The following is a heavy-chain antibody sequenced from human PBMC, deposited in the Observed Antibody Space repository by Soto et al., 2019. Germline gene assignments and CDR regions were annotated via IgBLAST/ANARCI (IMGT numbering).Heavy chain of an antibody. CDR2: ISAYNGNT. CDR3: ARDQCVGYDFWSGYYKNELDAFDI. Sequence: QVQLVQSGAEVKKPGASVKVSCKASGYTFTSYGISWVRQAPGQGLEWMGWISAYNGNTNYAQKLQGRVTMTTDTSTSTAYMELRSLRSDDTAVYYCARDQCVGYDFWSGYYKNELDAFDIWGQGTMVTVSS. D-gene: IGHD3-3*01. V-gene: IGHV1-18*01. J-gene: IGHJ3*02. CDR1: GYTFTSYG.